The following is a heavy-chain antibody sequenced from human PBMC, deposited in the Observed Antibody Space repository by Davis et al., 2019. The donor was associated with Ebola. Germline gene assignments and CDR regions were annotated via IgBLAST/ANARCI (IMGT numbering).Heavy chain of an antibody. CDR2: MNPNSGNT. J-gene: IGHJ4*02. D-gene: IGHD3-22*01. CDR3: ARGRGHYESSGGDY. V-gene: IGHV1-8*01. Sequence: ASVKVSCKASGYTSTSYDINWVRQATGQGLEWMGWMNPNSGNTGYAQKFQGRVTMTRNTSISTAYMELSSLRSEDTAVYYCARGRGHYESSGGDYWGQGTLVTVSS. CDR1: GYTSTSYD.